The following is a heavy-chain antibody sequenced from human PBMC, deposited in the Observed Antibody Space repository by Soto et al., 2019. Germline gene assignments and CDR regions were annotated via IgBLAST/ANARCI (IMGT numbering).Heavy chain of an antibody. D-gene: IGHD3-22*01. V-gene: IGHV1-69*13. CDR3: ARGRNPGDSSWYFDY. J-gene: IGHJ4*02. CDR2: IIPIFGTA. Sequence: GASVKVSCKASGGTFSSYAISWVRQAPGEGLEWMGGIIPIFGTANYAQKFQGRVTITADESTSTAYMELSSLRSEDTAVYYCARGRNPGDSSWYFDYWGQGTLVTVSS. CDR1: GGTFSSYA.